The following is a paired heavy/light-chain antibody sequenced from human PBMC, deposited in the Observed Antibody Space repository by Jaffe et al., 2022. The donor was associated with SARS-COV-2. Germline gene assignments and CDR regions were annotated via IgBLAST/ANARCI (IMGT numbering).Heavy chain of an antibody. CDR2: ISRDGSDK. CDR1: GFTLNNHW. V-gene: IGHV3-7*03. Sequence: EVQLVESGGGLVQPGGSLRLSCAASGFTLNNHWMGWVRQAPGKGLEWVADISRDGSDKYYVDSVKGRFTLSRDNAKNSLYLQMNSLRVEDTAMYYCGRDNGRHYDYWGQGTLVIVSS. CDR3: GRDNGRHYDY. J-gene: IGHJ4*02. D-gene: IGHD2-8*01.
Light chain of an antibody. Sequence: EIVLTQSPATLSLSPGERATLSCRASQSVSNYLAWYQQKPGQAPRPLIYGASNRATGIPARFSGSGSETDFTLTISSLEPEDFAVYYCHQRNDWPLTFGQGTRLEIK. CDR1: QSVSNY. CDR2: GAS. CDR3: HQRNDWPLT. V-gene: IGKV3-11*01. J-gene: IGKJ5*01.